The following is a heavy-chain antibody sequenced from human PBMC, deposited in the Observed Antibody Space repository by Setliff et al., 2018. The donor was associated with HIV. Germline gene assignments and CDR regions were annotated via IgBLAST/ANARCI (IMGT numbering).Heavy chain of an antibody. CDR2: IYYSGST. J-gene: IGHJ6*03. V-gene: IGHV4-39*01. CDR3: ARLDYSNYYSYYIDV. D-gene: IGHD4-4*01. Sequence: KPSETLSLTCTVSGASISISTYYWGWIRQPPGKGLQWIGSIYYSGSTYYNPSLKSRVTISVDTSKNQFSLRLSSVTAADTAVYYCARLDYSNYYSYYIDVWGEGTMVTVSS. CDR1: GASISISTYY.